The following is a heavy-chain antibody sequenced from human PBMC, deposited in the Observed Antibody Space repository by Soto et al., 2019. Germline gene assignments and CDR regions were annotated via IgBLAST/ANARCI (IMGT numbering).Heavy chain of an antibody. D-gene: IGHD1-26*01. CDR3: SRSGSPGLYGMDV. CDR2: ISSSSSYI. J-gene: IGHJ6*02. CDR1: GFTFSSYS. Sequence: PGGSLRLSCAASGFTFSSYSMNWVRQAPGKGLEWVSSISSSSSYIYYADSVKGRFTISRDNAKNSLYLQMNSLRAEDTAVYYCSRSGSPGLYGMDVWGQGTTVTVSS. V-gene: IGHV3-21*01.